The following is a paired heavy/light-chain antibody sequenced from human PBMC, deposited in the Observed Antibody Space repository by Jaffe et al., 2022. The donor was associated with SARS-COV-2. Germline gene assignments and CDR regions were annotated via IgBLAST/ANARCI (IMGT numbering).Heavy chain of an antibody. CDR1: GFTFSSYW. D-gene: IGHD2-2*01. CDR2: INGDGSRT. V-gene: IGHV3-74*01. Sequence: EVQLVESGGGLVQPGGSLRLSCAASGFTFSSYWMHWVRLAPGKGLMWVSRINGDGSRTDYADSVKGRFTISRDDAKNTLYLQMDSLRAEDTAVYYCATAILIPAAAYPFDYWGQGILVTVSS. CDR3: ATAILIPAAAYPFDY. J-gene: IGHJ4*02.
Light chain of an antibody. J-gene: IGLJ1*01. Sequence: QSALTQPRSVSGSPGQSVTISCTGTSSDVGGYNYVSWYQQHPGKAPKLMIYDVSKRPSGVPDRFSGSKSGNTASLTISGLQAEDEADYYCCSYAGDYTIYVFGTGTTVTVL. CDR3: CSYAGDYTIYV. V-gene: IGLV2-11*01. CDR2: DVS. CDR1: SSDVGGYNY.